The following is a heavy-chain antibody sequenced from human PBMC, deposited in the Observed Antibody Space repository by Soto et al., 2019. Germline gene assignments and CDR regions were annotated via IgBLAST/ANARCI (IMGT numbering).Heavy chain of an antibody. V-gene: IGHV3-23*01. CDR1: GFTFNSYA. CDR2: IITGGTT. CDR3: AKGYSRFGELLFDDY. D-gene: IGHD3-10*01. J-gene: IGHJ4*02. Sequence: GALRLSCAASGFTFNSYAMSWVRQAPGKGLEWVSSIITGGTTFYADSVKGRFTISRDNSKNTLYLQMNSLRVEDTAVYYCAKGYSRFGELLFDDYWGQGTLVTVSS.